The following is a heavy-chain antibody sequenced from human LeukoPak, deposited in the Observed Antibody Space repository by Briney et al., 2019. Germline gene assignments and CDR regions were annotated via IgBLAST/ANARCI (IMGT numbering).Heavy chain of an antibody. J-gene: IGHJ6*04. CDR3: AKRKVSPAAIFLLHHHLDG. D-gene: IGHD2-2*01. Sequence: SETLSLTCAVYGGSFSGYYWSWIRQPPGKGLEWIGEINHSGSTNYNPSLKSRVTISVDTSKNQFSLKLSSVTAADTGLDYCAKRKVSPAAIFLLHHHLDGWGKGTTVTVSS. CDR2: INHSGST. CDR1: GGSFSGYY. V-gene: IGHV4-34*01.